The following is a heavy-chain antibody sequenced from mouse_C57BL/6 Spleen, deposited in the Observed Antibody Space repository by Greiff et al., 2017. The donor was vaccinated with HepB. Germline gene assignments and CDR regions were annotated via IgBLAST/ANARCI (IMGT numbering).Heavy chain of an antibody. CDR1: GYTFTSYW. J-gene: IGHJ2*01. CDR3: ARNLNYFDY. Sequence: QVQLKQSGAELVKPGASVKMSCKASGYTFTSYWITWVKQRPGQGLEWIGDIYPGSGSTNYNEKFKSKATLTVDTSSSTAYMQLSSQTSEDSAVYYCARNLNYFDYWGQGTTLTVSS. V-gene: IGHV1-55*01. CDR2: IYPGSGST.